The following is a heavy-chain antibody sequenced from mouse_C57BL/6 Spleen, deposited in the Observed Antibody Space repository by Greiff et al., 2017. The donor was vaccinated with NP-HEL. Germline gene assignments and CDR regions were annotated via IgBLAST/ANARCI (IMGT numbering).Heavy chain of an antibody. Sequence: QVTLKESGPGILQSSQTLSLTCSFSGFSLSTSGMGVSWIRQPSGKGLEWLAHIYWDDDKRYNPSLKSRLTISKDTSRNQVFLKITSVDTADTATYYCARREDDGYYNWYFDVWGTGTTVTVSS. CDR3: ARREDDGYYNWYFDV. V-gene: IGHV8-12*01. CDR1: GFSLSTSGMG. J-gene: IGHJ1*03. CDR2: IYWDDDK. D-gene: IGHD2-3*01.